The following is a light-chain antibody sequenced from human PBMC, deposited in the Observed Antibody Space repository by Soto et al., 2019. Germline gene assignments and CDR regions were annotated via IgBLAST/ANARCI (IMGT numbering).Light chain of an antibody. CDR2: DAS. CDR3: QQYENSPIT. CDR1: QSISNY. J-gene: IGKJ5*01. Sequence: IVLIQSPATLSVSPGERATLSCRASQSISNYLAWYQQKPGQAPRLLIYDASNRATGIPDRFSGTGSETDFTLTINRLEPEDFAVYYCQQYENSPITFGQGTRLEIK. V-gene: IGKV3-11*01.